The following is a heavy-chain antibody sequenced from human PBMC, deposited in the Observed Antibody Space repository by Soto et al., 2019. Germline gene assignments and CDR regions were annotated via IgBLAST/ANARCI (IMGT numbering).Heavy chain of an antibody. Sequence: QVQLVESGGGVVQPGRSLRLSCAASGFSFSIYGMHWVRQAPGKGLQWVAAISYDGSERYYADSVKGRFTISRDNYNNTLDLQMNSLRAEDTGVYYCAKVAVSGSRRVPFNYYGMDVWGQGTTVTVSS. CDR1: GFSFSIYG. J-gene: IGHJ6*02. V-gene: IGHV3-30*18. D-gene: IGHD3-10*01. CDR3: AKVAVSGSRRVPFNYYGMDV. CDR2: ISYDGSER.